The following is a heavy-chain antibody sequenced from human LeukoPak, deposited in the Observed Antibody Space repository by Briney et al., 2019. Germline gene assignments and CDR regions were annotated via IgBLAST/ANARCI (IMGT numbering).Heavy chain of an antibody. V-gene: IGHV1-69*05. CDR2: IIPIFGTA. Sequence: SVKVSCKASGGTFSSYAISWVRQAPGQGLEWMGRIIPIFGTANYAQKFQGRVTITTDESTSTAYMELSSLRSEDTAVYYCARACRDGYNCPGRYYFDYWGQGALVTVSS. D-gene: IGHD5-24*01. J-gene: IGHJ4*02. CDR3: ARACRDGYNCPGRYYFDY. CDR1: GGTFSSYA.